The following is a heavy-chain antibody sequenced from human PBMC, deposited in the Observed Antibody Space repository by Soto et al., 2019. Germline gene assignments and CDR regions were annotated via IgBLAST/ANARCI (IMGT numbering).Heavy chain of an antibody. CDR1: GYTFTSDG. Sequence: GASVKVSCKASGYTFTSDGISGVRQAPGQGLEWMGWISAYNGNTNYAQKLQGRVTMTTDTSTSTAYMELRSLRSDDTAVYYCARSAWAAGYGMDVWGQGTTVTVSS. CDR3: ARSAWAAGYGMDV. V-gene: IGHV1-18*04. CDR2: ISAYNGNT. D-gene: IGHD6-13*01. J-gene: IGHJ6*02.